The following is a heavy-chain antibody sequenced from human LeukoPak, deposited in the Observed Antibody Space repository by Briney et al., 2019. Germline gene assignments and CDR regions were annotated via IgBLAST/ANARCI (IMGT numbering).Heavy chain of an antibody. D-gene: IGHD4-17*01. CDR1: GYTFTCYY. V-gene: IGHV1-2*02. J-gene: IGHJ4*02. CDR2: INPNSGGT. CDR3: ARGTTVTTSCHDY. Sequence: ASVKVSCKASGYTFTCYYMHWVRQAPGQGLEWMGWINPNSGGTNYAQKFQGRVTMTRDTSISTAYMELSRLRSDDTAVYYCARGTTVTTSCHDYWGQGTLVTVSS.